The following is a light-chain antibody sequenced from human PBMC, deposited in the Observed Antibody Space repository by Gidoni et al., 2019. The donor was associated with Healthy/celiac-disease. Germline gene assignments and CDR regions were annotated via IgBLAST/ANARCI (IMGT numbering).Light chain of an antibody. CDR3: QQSYSTPLT. V-gene: IGKV1-39*01. J-gene: IGKJ4*01. CDR1: QSISSY. CDR2: AAS. Sequence: DIQMTQSPSSLSASVGDRVTITCRASQSISSYLNWDQQKPGKAPNLLIYAASSLQSGVPSRFSGSGSGTDFPLTISSLQPEDFATFYCQQSYSTPLTFGGGTKVEIK.